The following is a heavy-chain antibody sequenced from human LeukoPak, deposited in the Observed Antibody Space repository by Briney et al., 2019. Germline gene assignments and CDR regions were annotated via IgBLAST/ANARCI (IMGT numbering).Heavy chain of an antibody. CDR1: GFTFSNFG. Sequence: GGSLRLSCAASGFTFSNFGMHWVRQAPGKGLEWVAVISYDGSNKYYADSVKGRFTISRDNSKNTLYLQMNSLRAEDTAVYYCARDPGEQDFDYWGQGTLVTVSS. D-gene: IGHD1-14*01. J-gene: IGHJ4*02. V-gene: IGHV3-30*03. CDR2: ISYDGSNK. CDR3: ARDPGEQDFDY.